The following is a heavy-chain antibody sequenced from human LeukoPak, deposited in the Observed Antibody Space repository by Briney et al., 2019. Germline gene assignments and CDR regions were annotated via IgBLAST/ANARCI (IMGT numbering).Heavy chain of an antibody. CDR2: IFPSGST. D-gene: IGHD6-19*01. Sequence: PSGTLSLTCAVSGGSISSGNWWSWVRPPPGKGLEWIGEIFPSGSTNYNPSLKSRVTISVDKSKNQLSLKLSSVTAADTAVYYCARDLSAVAGYDAFDIWGQGTMVTVSS. CDR3: ARDLSAVAGYDAFDI. J-gene: IGHJ3*02. CDR1: GGSISSGNW. V-gene: IGHV4-4*02.